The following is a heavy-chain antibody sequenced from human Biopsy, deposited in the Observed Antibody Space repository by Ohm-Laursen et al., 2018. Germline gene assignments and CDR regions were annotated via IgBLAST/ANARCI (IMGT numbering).Heavy chain of an antibody. CDR3: ARDRGYYSDRTVPGYFDL. CDR1: GGSISSGGYY. V-gene: IGHV4-61*03. J-gene: IGHJ2*01. Sequence: TLSLTWAVSGGSISSGGYYWSWIRQPPGKGLQWIGYVYYTGSTDYNPSLQSRVTISVDTSKNHFSLRLRSVTPADTAIYYCARDRGYYSDRTVPGYFDLWGRGTLVTVSS. D-gene: IGHD3-22*01. CDR2: VYYTGST.